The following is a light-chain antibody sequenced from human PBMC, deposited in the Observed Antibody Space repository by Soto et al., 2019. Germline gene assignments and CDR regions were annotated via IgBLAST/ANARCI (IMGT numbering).Light chain of an antibody. CDR3: QQYATSPRT. CDR2: GAS. V-gene: IGKV3-20*01. Sequence: EIVLTQSPGTLSLSPGERATLSCRASQSVSSDYLAWYQQKAGQAPRLLIYGASSRATGIPDRLSGSGSGTDFTLTISRLEPEDFAVYYCQQYATSPRTFGQGTKVEIK. J-gene: IGKJ1*01. CDR1: QSVSSDY.